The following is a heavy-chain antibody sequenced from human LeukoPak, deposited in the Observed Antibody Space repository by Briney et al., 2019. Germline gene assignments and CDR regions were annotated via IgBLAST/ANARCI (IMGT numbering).Heavy chain of an antibody. D-gene: IGHD3-10*01. J-gene: IGHJ4*02. CDR1: GFTFSSYG. V-gene: IGHV3-30*02. CDR2: IHYDGSNK. Sequence: GGSLRLSCAASGFTFSSYGMQWVRQAPGKGLEWVAFIHYDGSNKYYANSVKGRFTISRDNSKNTLYLHMNSLRAEDTAVYYCVKDPIRGVRPYYFSSWGQGTLVTVSS. CDR3: VKDPIRGVRPYYFSS.